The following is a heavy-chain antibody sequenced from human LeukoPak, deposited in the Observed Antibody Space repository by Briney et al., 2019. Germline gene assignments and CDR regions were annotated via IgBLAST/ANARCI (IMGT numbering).Heavy chain of an antibody. Sequence: SSRTLSLTCTVSGGSISSGDYYWSWIRQPPGKGLEWIGYIYYSGSTYYNPSLKGRVTISVDTSKNQFSLKLSSVTAADTAVYYCARVGLDCSSTSCYLNWFDPWGQGTLVTVSS. V-gene: IGHV4-30-4*08. CDR2: IYYSGST. D-gene: IGHD2-2*01. CDR1: GGSISSGDYY. J-gene: IGHJ5*02. CDR3: ARVGLDCSSTSCYLNWFDP.